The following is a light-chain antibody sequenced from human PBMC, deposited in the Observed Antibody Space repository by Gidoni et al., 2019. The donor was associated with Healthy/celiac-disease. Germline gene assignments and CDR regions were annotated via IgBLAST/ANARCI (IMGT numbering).Light chain of an antibody. CDR3: QQGNSVPLT. CDR2: GAS. V-gene: IGKV1-12*01. CDR1: QGINSW. J-gene: IGKJ3*01. Sequence: IQMTPSPSSVSASVGDSVTITCRASQGINSWLAWYQQKPGKAPKLLISGASILQSGVPSRFSGSGSGTDFTLTISSLQSQDFATYYCQQGNSVPLTFXHXTRVXFK.